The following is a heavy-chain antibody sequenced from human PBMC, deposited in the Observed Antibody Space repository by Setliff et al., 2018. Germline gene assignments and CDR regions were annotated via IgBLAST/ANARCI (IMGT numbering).Heavy chain of an antibody. V-gene: IGHV4-39*01. J-gene: IGHJ5*02. D-gene: IGHD5-18*01. CDR2: IYYSGST. CDR3: ARGGPRGYSYKNWFDP. Sequence: KPSETLSLTCRVSGGSISSGNYYWGLIRQPPGKGLEWVATIYYSGSTYSNPSLKSRLIISVDAPDNQFSVKLSSVTAADTAVYYCARGGPRGYSYKNWFDPWGQGTLVTVSS. CDR1: GGSISSGNYY.